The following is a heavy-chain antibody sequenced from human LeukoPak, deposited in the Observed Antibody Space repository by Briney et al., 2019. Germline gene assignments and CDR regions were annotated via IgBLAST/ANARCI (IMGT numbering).Heavy chain of an antibody. CDR2: IYSGGST. CDR3: ARENYYDNNGYYFDY. Sequence: PGGSLRLSGAASGFTVSSNYMSWVRQAPGKGLEGVSVIYSGGSTYYADSVKGRFTISRDNSKNTLYLQMNSLRAEDTAVYYCARENYYDNNGYYFDYWGQGTLVTVSS. CDR1: GFTVSSNY. V-gene: IGHV3-53*01. D-gene: IGHD3-22*01. J-gene: IGHJ4*02.